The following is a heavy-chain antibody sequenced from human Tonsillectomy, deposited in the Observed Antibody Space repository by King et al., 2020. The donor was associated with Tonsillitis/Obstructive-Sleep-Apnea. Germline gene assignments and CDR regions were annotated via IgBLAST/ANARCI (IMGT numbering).Heavy chain of an antibody. J-gene: IGHJ6*02. Sequence: VQLVESGGGVVQPGRTVRLSCAASGFTFSNYAMHWVRQAPGKGLEWVALISFDERNKYYADSVKGRFTIARDGFRNTLYLHMNSLRHADTAIYYCAKRGDSGYYSGHNGLDVWGQGTTVTVSS. CDR2: ISFDERNK. CDR1: GFTFSNYA. CDR3: AKRGDSGYYSGHNGLDV. D-gene: IGHD5-12*01. V-gene: IGHV3-30*04.